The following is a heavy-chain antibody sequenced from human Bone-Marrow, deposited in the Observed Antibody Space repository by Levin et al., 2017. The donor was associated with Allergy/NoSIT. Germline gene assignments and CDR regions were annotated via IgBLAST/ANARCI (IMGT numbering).Heavy chain of an antibody. CDR3: AREDPSVGGFDY. Sequence: LRLSCNVSGDSINSGPYYYTWIRQAPGTGLEWVGHIDSSGTTFYATSLKDRLFISVDTSTNRFHLRLAPVIVADTAFYYCAREDPSVGGFDYWGPGILVTVSS. CDR1: GDSINSGPYY. CDR2: IDSSGTT. V-gene: IGHV4-30-4*01. D-gene: IGHD2-15*01. J-gene: IGHJ4*02.